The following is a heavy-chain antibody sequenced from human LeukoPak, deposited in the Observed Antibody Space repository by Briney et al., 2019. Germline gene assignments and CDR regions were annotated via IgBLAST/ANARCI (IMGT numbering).Heavy chain of an antibody. D-gene: IGHD6-13*01. V-gene: IGHV3-30*18. CDR2: ISYDGSNK. J-gene: IGHJ4*02. Sequence: GGSLRLSCAASGFTFSSYGMHWVRQAPGKGLEWVAVISYDGSNKYYADSVKGRFTISRDNSKNTLYLQMNSLRAEDTAVYYCAKVLIAAAGDVFDYWGQGTLVTVSS. CDR3: AKVLIAAAGDVFDY. CDR1: GFTFSSYG.